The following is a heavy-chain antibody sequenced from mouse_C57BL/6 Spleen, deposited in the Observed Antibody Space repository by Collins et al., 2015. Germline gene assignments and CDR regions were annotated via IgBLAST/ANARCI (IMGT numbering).Heavy chain of an antibody. CDR1: GYTFTTYG. Sequence: QIQLVQSGPELKKPGETVKISCKASGYTFTTYGMGWVKQAPGKGLKWMGWINTYSGVPTYADDFKGRFAFSLETSASTAFLQINNLKNEDTATYFCATWDYDGYAMDYWGQGTSVTVSS. D-gene: IGHD2-4*01. CDR3: ATWDYDGYAMDY. J-gene: IGHJ4*01. CDR2: INTYSGVP. V-gene: IGHV9-3*01.